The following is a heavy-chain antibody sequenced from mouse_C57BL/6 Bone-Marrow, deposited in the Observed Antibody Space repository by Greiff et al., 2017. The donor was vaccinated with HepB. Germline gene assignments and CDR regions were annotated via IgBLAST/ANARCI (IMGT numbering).Heavy chain of an antibody. Sequence: VQLQQSGAELARPGASVKLSCKASGYTFTSYGISWVKQRTGQGLEWIGEIYPRSGNTYYNEKFKGKATLTADKSSSTAYMELRSLTSEDSAVYFCARMNLLLRYYYAMDYWGHGTSVTVSS. J-gene: IGHJ4*01. D-gene: IGHD1-1*01. CDR1: GYTFTSYG. CDR3: ARMNLLLRYYYAMDY. V-gene: IGHV1-81*01. CDR2: IYPRSGNT.